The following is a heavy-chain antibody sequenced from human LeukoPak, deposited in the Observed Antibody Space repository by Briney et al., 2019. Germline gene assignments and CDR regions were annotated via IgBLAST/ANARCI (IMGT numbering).Heavy chain of an antibody. CDR3: ARVGGRGY. J-gene: IGHJ4*02. CDR1: GFTFSDHY. Sequence: GGSLRLSCAASGFTFSDHYMIWIRQAPTKGLEWVSYIGTSTSTIYYADSVKGRFTISRDNAKNTLYLQMNSLRAEDTAVYYCARVGGRGYWGQGTLVTVSS. D-gene: IGHD2-15*01. V-gene: IGHV3-11*04. CDR2: IGTSTSTI.